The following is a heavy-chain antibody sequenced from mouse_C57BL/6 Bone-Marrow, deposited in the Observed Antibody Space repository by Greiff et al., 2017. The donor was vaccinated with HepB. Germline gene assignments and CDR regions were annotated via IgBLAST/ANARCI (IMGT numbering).Heavy chain of an antibody. CDR2: IYPGGGYT. CDR1: GYTFTNYW. CDR3: ARASYFDY. V-gene: IGHV1-63*01. Sequence: VQLQQSGAELVRPGTSVKMSCKASGYTFTNYWIGWAKQRPGHGLEWIGDIYPGGGYTNYNEKFKGKATLTADKSSSTAYMQFRSLTSEDSAIYYCARASYFDYWGQGTTLTVSS. J-gene: IGHJ2*01.